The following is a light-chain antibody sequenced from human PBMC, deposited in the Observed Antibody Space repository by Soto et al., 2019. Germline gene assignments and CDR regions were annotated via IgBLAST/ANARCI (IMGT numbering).Light chain of an antibody. V-gene: IGKV3-20*01. J-gene: IGKJ1*01. CDR3: QQYDTPPWT. CDR2: GAS. Sequence: EIVLTQSPGTLSLSPGERAVISCTASQSLSSTSLACYQQKPGHGPRLLFYGASRRATGIPNRFSAIAARTYFIVTISPLQPEVFAVYFCQQYDTPPWTFGQGTRVE. CDR1: QSLSSTS.